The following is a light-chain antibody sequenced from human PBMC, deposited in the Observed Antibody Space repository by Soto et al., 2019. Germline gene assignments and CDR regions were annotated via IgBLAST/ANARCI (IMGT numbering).Light chain of an antibody. V-gene: IGKV3-20*01. CDR3: QQYGSSPPIT. CDR1: QSVSSSY. J-gene: IGKJ1*01. Sequence: EIVLTQSPGTLSLSPGERATLSCRASQSVSSSYLAWYQQKPGQAPRLPIYGASSRATGIPDRFSGSGSGTDFTLTISRLEPEDFAVYYCQQYGSSPPITFGQGTKVDIK. CDR2: GAS.